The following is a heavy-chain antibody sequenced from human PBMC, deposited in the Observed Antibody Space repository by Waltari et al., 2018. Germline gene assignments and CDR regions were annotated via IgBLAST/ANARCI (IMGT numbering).Heavy chain of an antibody. V-gene: IGHV4-39*01. CDR1: GGSISSSSYY. J-gene: IGHJ4*02. CDR2: IYYSAGT. Sequence: QLQLQESGPGLVKPSETLSLTCTVSGGSISSSSYYWGWIRQPPGKGLEWIGSIYYSAGTYYPPSLNVRVTISVDTSKNQFSLKLSSVTAADTAVYYCARSYYYDSSGPWRWGQGTLVTVSS. D-gene: IGHD3-22*01. CDR3: ARSYYYDSSGPWR.